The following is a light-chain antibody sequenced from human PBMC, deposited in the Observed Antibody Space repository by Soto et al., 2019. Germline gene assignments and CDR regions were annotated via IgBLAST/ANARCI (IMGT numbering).Light chain of an antibody. Sequence: EIVLTKSPGTLSLSPGERGTLSCRASQNLGTLYLAWFQQKPGQAPRLLIYDASNRATGTPARFSGGGSGTDFTLTISSLQPEDFAIYYCQQTYTTPEITFGQGTRLEIK. J-gene: IGKJ5*01. CDR1: QNLGTLY. CDR2: DAS. CDR3: QQTYTTPEIT. V-gene: IGKV3-11*01.